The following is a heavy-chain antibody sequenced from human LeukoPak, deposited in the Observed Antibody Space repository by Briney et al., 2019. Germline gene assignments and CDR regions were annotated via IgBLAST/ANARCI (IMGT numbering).Heavy chain of an antibody. V-gene: IGHV4-4*07. D-gene: IGHD3-10*01. Sequence: KPSETLSLTCTVSGGSISGYYWSWLRQPAGKELEWIGRIYSNGNTNYNPSLQSRVTMSVDTSKNQFSLRLTSVTATDTAVYYCARGAYYGSGSYYRVDYWGQGTLVTVSS. J-gene: IGHJ4*02. CDR1: GGSISGYY. CDR2: IYSNGNT. CDR3: ARGAYYGSGSYYRVDY.